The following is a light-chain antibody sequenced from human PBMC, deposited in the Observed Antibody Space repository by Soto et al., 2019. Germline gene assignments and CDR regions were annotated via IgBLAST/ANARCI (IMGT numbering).Light chain of an antibody. J-gene: IGKJ5*01. CDR1: QSVSSY. CDR2: DAS. CDR3: QQRSNWLSIT. Sequence: EIVLTQSPATLSLSPGERATLSRRASQSVSSYLAWYQQKPGQAPRLLIYDASNRATGIPARFSGSGSGTDFTLTISSLEPADFAVYYCQQRSNWLSITFGQGTRLEIK. V-gene: IGKV3-11*01.